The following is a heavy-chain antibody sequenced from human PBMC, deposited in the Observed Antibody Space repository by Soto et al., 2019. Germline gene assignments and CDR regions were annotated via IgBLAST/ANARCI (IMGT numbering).Heavy chain of an antibody. J-gene: IGHJ4*02. CDR3: AKETSNSLVY. V-gene: IGHV3-30*18. CDR1: GFTFSAYA. Sequence: LRLSCAASGFTFSAYAMHWVRQAPGKGLEWMTFISYDGSHRYYADSVKGRFTISRDNSRNTLSLQMSSLRAEDTAVYYCAKETSNSLVYWGQGTLVTVSS. D-gene: IGHD6-6*01. CDR2: ISYDGSHR.